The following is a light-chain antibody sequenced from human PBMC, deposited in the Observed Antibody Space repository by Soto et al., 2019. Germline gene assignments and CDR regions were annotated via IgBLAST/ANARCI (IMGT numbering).Light chain of an antibody. CDR1: QDISNY. V-gene: IGKV1-33*01. CDR3: QQYDNLPLT. J-gene: IGKJ4*01. CDR2: DAS. Sequence: IRMTHYPSSLTASVGDRGTITCQASQDISNYLNWYQQKPGKAPKLLIYDASNLETGVPSRFSGSGSGTDFTFTISSLQPEDIATYYCQQYDNLPLTFGGGTKV.